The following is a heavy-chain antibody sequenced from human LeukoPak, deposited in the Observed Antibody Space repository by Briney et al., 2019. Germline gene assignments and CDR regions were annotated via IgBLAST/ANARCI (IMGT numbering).Heavy chain of an antibody. CDR3: ARDLRGMVDY. J-gene: IGHJ4*01. CDR1: GVSISTSYW. Sequence: SETLSLTCAVSGVSISTSYWWSWVCQTPGKGLEWIGEIYHSGGTNYNPSLMSRVTISLDKSNNQFSLKLNSVTAADTAVYYCARDLRGMVDYWGHGTLVTVSS. D-gene: IGHD3-16*01. CDR2: IYHSGGT. V-gene: IGHV4-4*02.